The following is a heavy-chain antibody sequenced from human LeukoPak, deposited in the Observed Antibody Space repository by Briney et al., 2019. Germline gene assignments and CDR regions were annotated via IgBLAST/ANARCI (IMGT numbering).Heavy chain of an antibody. D-gene: IGHD4-17*01. CDR1: GGSISSSSYY. CDR2: IYYSGST. CDR3: AGHPMTTVTTGEFDY. V-gene: IGHV4-39*01. J-gene: IGHJ4*02. Sequence: PSETLSLTCTVSGGSISSSSYYWGWIRQPPGKGLEWIGSIYYSGSTYYNPSLKSRVTISVDTSKNQFSLKLSSVTAADTAVYYCAGHPMTTVTTGEFDYWGQGTLVTVSS.